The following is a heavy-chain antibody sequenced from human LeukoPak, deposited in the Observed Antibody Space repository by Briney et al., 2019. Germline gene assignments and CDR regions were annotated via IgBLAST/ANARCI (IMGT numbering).Heavy chain of an antibody. V-gene: IGHV4-4*07. D-gene: IGHD6-19*01. CDR1: GGSISSYY. Sequence: SETLSLTCTVSGGSISSYYWSWIRQPAGKGLEWIGSIYYSGSTYYNPSLKSRVTISVDTSKNQFSLKLSSVTAADTAVYYCARRYSSGWYGSPDAFDIWGQGTMVTVSS. CDR2: IYYSGST. J-gene: IGHJ3*02. CDR3: ARRYSSGWYGSPDAFDI.